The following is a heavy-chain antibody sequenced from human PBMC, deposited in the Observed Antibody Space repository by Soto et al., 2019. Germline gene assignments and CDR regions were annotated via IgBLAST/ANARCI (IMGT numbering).Heavy chain of an antibody. J-gene: IGHJ4*02. CDR1: GFTFSSYA. CDR2: ISYDGSNK. CDR3: ARDGSYGDYFDY. D-gene: IGHD1-26*01. V-gene: IGHV3-30*04. Sequence: PGGSLRLSCAASGFTFSSYAMHWVRQAPGKGLEWVAVISYDGSNKYYADSVKGRFTISRDNSKNTLYLQMNSLRAEDTAVYYCARDGSYGDYFDYWGQGTLVTVSS.